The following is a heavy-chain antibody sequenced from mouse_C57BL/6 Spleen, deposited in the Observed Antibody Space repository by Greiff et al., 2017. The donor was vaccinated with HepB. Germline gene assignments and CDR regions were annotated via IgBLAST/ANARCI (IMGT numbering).Heavy chain of an antibody. J-gene: IGHJ1*03. V-gene: IGHV1-22*01. CDR3: ARSLGNSLYWYFDV. CDR2: INPNNGGT. CDR1: GYTFTDYN. Sequence: VQLQQSEPELVKPGASVKMSCKASGYTFTDYNMHWVKQSHGKSLEWIGYINPNNGGTSYNQKFKGKATLTVNKSSSTAYMELRSLTSEDSAVYYCARSLGNSLYWYFDVWGTGTTVTVSS. D-gene: IGHD2-1*01.